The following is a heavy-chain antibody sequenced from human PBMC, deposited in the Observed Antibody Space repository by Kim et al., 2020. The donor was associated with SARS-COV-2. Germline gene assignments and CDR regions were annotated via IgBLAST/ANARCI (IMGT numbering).Heavy chain of an antibody. CDR1: GFTFTSSA. V-gene: IGHV1-58*01. CDR3: AAGITREDTAMPFSDY. CDR2: IVVGSGNT. J-gene: IGHJ4*02. Sequence: SVKVSCKASGFTFTSSAVQWVRQARGQRLEWIGWIVVGSGNTNYAQKFQERVTITRDMSTSTAYMELSSLRSEDTAVYYCAAGITREDTAMPFSDYWGQGTLVTVSS. D-gene: IGHD5-18*01.